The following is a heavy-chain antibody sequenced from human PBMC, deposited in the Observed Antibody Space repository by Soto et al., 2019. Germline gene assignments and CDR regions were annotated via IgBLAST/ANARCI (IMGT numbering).Heavy chain of an antibody. J-gene: IGHJ4*02. CDR2: IHHSGRT. CDR1: GGSISSSISSYY. CDR3: GTGSSWTKVES. Sequence: QVQLQESGPGLVKPSETLSLTCTVSGGSISSSISSYYWSWIRQPPGKGLEWIGYIHHSGRTNQNPSLKSRLTISVDTSKNQFSLNLSSVTAADTAVYYCGTGSSWTKVESWGQGTLVTVSS. V-gene: IGHV4-61*01. D-gene: IGHD6-13*01.